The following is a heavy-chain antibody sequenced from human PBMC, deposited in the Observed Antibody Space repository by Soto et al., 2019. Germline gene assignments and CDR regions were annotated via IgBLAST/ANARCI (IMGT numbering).Heavy chain of an antibody. CDR3: ARDYYYDSNAHSYGMDV. V-gene: IGHV3-21*01. D-gene: IGHD3-22*01. J-gene: IGHJ6*02. CDR1: GFTSSSYS. Sequence: GGSLRLSCAASGFTSSSYSMNWVRQAPGKGLEWVSSISSSSSYVYYADSVKGRFTISRDNAKNSLYLQMNSLRAEDTAVYYCARDYYYDSNAHSYGMDVWGQGTTVTVSS. CDR2: ISSSSSYV.